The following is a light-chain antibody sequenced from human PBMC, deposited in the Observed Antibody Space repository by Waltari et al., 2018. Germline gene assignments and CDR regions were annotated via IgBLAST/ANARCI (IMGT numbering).Light chain of an antibody. CDR1: QSISSW. CDR3: QQYDTYSPIT. J-gene: IGKJ4*01. Sequence: SQSISSWLAWYQQKPGKAPNLLIYRASSLESGVPSRFSGSGSGTEFTLTISSLQPDDFATYYCQQYDTYSPITFGGGTKVEIK. CDR2: RAS. V-gene: IGKV1-5*03.